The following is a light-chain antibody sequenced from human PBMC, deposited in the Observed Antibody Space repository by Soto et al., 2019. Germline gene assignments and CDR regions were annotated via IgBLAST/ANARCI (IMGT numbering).Light chain of an antibody. V-gene: IGLV1-51*01. Sequence: QSVLTQPPSVSAAPGQKVTISCSGSSSNIGNNYVSWYQQLPGTAPKLLIYDNNKRPSGIPDRFSGSKSGTSATLGITGLQTGDEADYYCGTWDSSLGAGIFGGGTKVTVL. CDR3: GTWDSSLGAGI. CDR2: DNN. CDR1: SSNIGNNY. J-gene: IGLJ2*01.